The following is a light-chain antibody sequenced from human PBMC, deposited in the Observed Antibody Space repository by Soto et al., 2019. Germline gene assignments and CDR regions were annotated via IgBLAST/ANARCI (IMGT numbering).Light chain of an antibody. CDR2: AAS. Sequence: GDRVTLTCRASQSISSYLNWYQQKPGKAPNLLIYAASSLQSGVPSKFSGSGSGTDFTLTISSLQPEDFATYYCQQIYSSPFTFGPGTKVDIK. CDR3: QQIYSSPFT. V-gene: IGKV1-39*01. J-gene: IGKJ3*01. CDR1: QSISSY.